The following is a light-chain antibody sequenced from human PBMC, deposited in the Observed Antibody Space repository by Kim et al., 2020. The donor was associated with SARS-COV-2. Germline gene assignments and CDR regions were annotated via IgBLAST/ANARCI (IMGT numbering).Light chain of an antibody. J-gene: IGKJ1*01. CDR2: GAS. V-gene: IGKV3-20*01. CDR1: QSVSSNY. Sequence: EIVLTQSPGTLSLSPGERATLSCRASQSVSSNYLAWYQQKPGQAPRLLIYGASSRATGIPDRFSGSGSGTDFTLTISRLEPEDFAVYYCQQSGSSPSWTFGQGTKVDIK. CDR3: QQSGSSPSWT.